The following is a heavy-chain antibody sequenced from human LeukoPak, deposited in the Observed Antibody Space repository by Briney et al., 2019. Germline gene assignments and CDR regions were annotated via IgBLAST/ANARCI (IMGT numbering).Heavy chain of an antibody. D-gene: IGHD3-22*01. CDR3: AKDISFGGYYLDY. J-gene: IGHJ4*02. CDR1: GFTFDDYA. V-gene: IGHV3-9*01. Sequence: GGSLRLSCAASGFTFDDYAMHWVRQAPGKGLEWVSGISWNSGSIGYADSVKGRFTISRDNAKNSLYLQMNSLRAEDTALYYCAKDISFGGYYLDYWGQGTLVTVSS. CDR2: ISWNSGSI.